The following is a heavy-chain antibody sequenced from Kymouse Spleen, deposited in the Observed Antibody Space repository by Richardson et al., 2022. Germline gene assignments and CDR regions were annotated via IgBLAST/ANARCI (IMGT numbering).Heavy chain of an antibody. V-gene: IGHV3-9*01. CDR3: AKDGNYYGSGSYYGDNWFDP. CDR2: ISWNSGSI. Sequence: EVQLVESGGGLVQPGRSLRLSCAASGFTFDDYAMHWVRQAPGKGLEWVSGISWNSGSIGYADSVKGRFTISRDNAKNSLYLQMNSLRAEDTALYYCAKDGNYYGSGSYYGDNWFDPWGQGTLVTVSS. CDR1: GFTFDDYA. D-gene: IGHD3-10*01. J-gene: IGHJ5*02.